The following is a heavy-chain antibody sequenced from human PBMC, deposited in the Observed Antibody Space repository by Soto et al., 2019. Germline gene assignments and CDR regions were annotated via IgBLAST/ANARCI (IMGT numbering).Heavy chain of an antibody. V-gene: IGHV4-34*01. CDR3: ARLEGYGSGSYYFDY. CDR2: INHSGST. Sequence: PSETLSLTCAVYGGSFSGYYWSWIRQPPGKGLEWIGEINHSGSTNYNPSLKSRVTISVDTSKNQFSLKLSSVTAADTAVYYCARLEGYGSGSYYFDYWGQGTLVTVSS. CDR1: GGSFSGYY. J-gene: IGHJ4*02. D-gene: IGHD3-10*01.